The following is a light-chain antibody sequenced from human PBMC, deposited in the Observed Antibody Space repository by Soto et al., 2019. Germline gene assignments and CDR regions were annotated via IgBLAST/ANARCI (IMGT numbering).Light chain of an antibody. J-gene: IGKJ5*01. CDR3: QQHGTSPIT. Sequence: EIVLTQSPATLSLSPGESATLSCRASQSISTYLAWYQHKPGQAPRLLIYEASNRAAGVPPRFSGSGSGTDFTLTISRLEPEDFAVYYCQQHGTSPITFGQGTRLEIK. CDR2: EAS. CDR1: QSISTY. V-gene: IGKV3-11*01.